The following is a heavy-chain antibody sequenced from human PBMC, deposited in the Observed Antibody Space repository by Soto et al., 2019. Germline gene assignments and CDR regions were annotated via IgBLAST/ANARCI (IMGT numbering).Heavy chain of an antibody. J-gene: IGHJ5*02. CDR3: ARGQGWFDP. CDR1: GGSFSGYY. Sequence: TSETLSLTCAVYGGSFSGYYWSWIRQPPGKGLEWIGEINHSGSTNYNPSLKSRVTISVDTSRNQFSLKLSSVTAVDTAVYYCARGQGWFDPWGQGTLVTLSS. V-gene: IGHV4-34*01. CDR2: INHSGST.